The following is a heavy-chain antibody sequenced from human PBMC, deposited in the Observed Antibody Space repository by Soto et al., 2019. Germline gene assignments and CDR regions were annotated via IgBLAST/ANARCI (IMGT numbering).Heavy chain of an antibody. CDR2: IKSKTDGGTT. Sequence: GGSLRLSCAASGFTFSTAWMSWVRQAPGKGLEWVGRIKSKTDGGTTDYAAPVKGRFTISRDDSKNTLYLQMNSLKTEDTAVYYCTATRKLWFGENDAFDIWGQGTMVTVSS. V-gene: IGHV3-15*01. CDR1: GFTFSTAW. CDR3: TATRKLWFGENDAFDI. J-gene: IGHJ3*02. D-gene: IGHD3-10*01.